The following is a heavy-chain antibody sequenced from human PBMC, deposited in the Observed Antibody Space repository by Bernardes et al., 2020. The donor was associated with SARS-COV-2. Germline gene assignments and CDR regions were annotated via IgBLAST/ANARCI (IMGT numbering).Heavy chain of an antibody. CDR2: IGNKANDYST. CDR3: ALDSSGLGTY. D-gene: IGHD3-22*01. V-gene: IGHV3-72*01. J-gene: IGHJ4*02. Sequence: GGSLRLSCTTSGFTLSWYYMDWVRQAPGKGLEWVGRIGNKANDYSTYYAASVKGRFTVSRDDSKNSLYLQMNSLKSEDTAVYYCALDSSGLGTYWGQGTLVTVSS. CDR1: GFTLSWYY.